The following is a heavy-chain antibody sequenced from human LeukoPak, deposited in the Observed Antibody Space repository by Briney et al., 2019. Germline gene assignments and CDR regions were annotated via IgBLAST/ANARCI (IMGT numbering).Heavy chain of an antibody. D-gene: IGHD2-15*01. CDR3: ARAPPNCSGGSCYPHDAFDI. J-gene: IGHJ3*02. CDR1: GGSISSYY. CDR2: IYYSGST. V-gene: IGHV4-59*01. Sequence: KSSETLSLTCTVSGGSISSYYWSWIRQPPGKGLEWIGYIYYSGSTNYNPSLKSRVTISVDTSENQFSLKLSSVTAADTAVCYCARAPPNCSGGSCYPHDAFDIWGQGTMVTVSS.